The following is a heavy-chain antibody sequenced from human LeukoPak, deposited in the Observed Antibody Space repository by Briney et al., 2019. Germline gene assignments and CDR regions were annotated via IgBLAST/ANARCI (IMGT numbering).Heavy chain of an antibody. Sequence: SETLSLTCTVSGGSISSGDYYWSWIRQPPGKGLEWIGYIYYSGSTYYNPSLKSRVTISVDTSKNQLSLKLSSVTAADTAVYYCARGSYGSGSPSDVGWGQGTLVTVSS. CDR1: GGSISSGDYY. V-gene: IGHV4-30-4*01. CDR3: ARGSYGSGSPSDVG. D-gene: IGHD3-10*01. J-gene: IGHJ4*02. CDR2: IYYSGST.